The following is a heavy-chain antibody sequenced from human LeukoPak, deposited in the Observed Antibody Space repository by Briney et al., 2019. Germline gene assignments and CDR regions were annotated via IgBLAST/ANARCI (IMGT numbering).Heavy chain of an antibody. CDR3: AKESWYNWNDGRYYFDY. CDR1: GFTFSSYA. D-gene: IGHD1-1*01. V-gene: IGHV3-30*04. Sequence: GGSLRLSCAASGFTFSSYAMHWVRQAPGKGLEWVAVISYDGSNKYYADSVKGRFTISRDNAKNTLYLQMNSLRAEDTAVYYCAKESWYNWNDGRYYFDYWGQGTLVTVSS. J-gene: IGHJ4*02. CDR2: ISYDGSNK.